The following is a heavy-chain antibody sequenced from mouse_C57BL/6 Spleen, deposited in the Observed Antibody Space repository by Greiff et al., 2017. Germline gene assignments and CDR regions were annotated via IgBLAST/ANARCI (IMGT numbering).Heavy chain of an antibody. V-gene: IGHV1-82*01. Sequence: VQLQQSGPELVKPGASVKISCKASGYAFSSSWMNWVKQRPGKGLEWIGRIYPGDGDTNYNGKFKGKATLTADKTSSTAYMQLSSLTSEDSAVYFCAGSWDVLFDYWGQGTTLTVSS. CDR1: GYAFSSSW. CDR3: AGSWDVLFDY. J-gene: IGHJ2*01. D-gene: IGHD4-1*01. CDR2: IYPGDGDT.